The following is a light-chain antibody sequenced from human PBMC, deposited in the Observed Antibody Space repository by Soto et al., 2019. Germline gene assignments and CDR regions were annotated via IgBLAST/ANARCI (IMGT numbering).Light chain of an antibody. CDR1: QSVSTF. V-gene: IGKV3-11*01. CDR3: QQRSNWPLS. J-gene: IGKJ4*01. CDR2: DAS. Sequence: EIVLTQSPATLSLSPGERATLSCRAGQSVSTFLAWYQQKPGQAPRLLIYDASKRATGIPTRFSGSGSGTDLPLTIRRLEPEDFAVYYCQQRSNWPLSFGGGTKVEIK.